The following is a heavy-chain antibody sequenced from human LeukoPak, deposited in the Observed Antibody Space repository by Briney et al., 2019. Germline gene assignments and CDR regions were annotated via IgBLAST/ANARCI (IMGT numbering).Heavy chain of an antibody. D-gene: IGHD4-23*01. CDR1: GGSFSGYY. V-gene: IGHV4-34*01. Sequence: SETLSLTCAVYGGSFSGYYWSWIRQPPGKGLEWIGEINNSGSNNYNPSLKSRVTISVDTSKNQFSLKLSSVTAADTAVYYCASVPRGGKSTRDYWGQGTLVTVSS. CDR3: ASVPRGGKSTRDY. J-gene: IGHJ4*02. CDR2: INNSGSN.